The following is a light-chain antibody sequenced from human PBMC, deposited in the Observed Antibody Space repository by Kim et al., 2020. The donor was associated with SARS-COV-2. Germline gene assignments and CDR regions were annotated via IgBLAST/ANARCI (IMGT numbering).Light chain of an antibody. CDR2: AAS. CDR1: QSISTY. V-gene: IGKV1-39*01. CDR3: QQSHTAPMLT. J-gene: IGKJ4*01. Sequence: DIQMTQSPSSLAASVGDRVTIACRASQSISTYLNWYQQKPGKAPKLLIYAASRLQSGVPSRFSGSGSGTDFTLTISSLQPEDFAIYYWQQSHTAPMLTFGGGTKLEI.